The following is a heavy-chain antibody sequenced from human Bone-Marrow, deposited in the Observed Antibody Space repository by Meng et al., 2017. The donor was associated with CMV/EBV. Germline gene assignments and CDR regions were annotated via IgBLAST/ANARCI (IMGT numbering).Heavy chain of an antibody. Sequence: GGSLRLSCAASGFTFSDYYMSWIRQPPGKGLEWISYISGDSSTIYYADSVKGRFVISRDNSKNTLYLQMNSLRAEDTAVYYCAKDHLTVTTRYSGMDVWGQGTTVTVSS. D-gene: IGHD4-11*01. CDR1: GFTFSDYY. V-gene: IGHV3-11*04. CDR3: AKDHLTVTTRYSGMDV. J-gene: IGHJ6*02. CDR2: ISGDSSTI.